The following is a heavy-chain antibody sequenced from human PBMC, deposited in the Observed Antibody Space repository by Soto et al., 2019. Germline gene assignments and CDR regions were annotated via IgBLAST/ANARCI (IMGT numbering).Heavy chain of an antibody. CDR1: GGSISSGDYY. CDR2: IYYSGST. D-gene: IGHD6-19*01. J-gene: IGHJ4*02. V-gene: IGHV4-30-4*01. Sequence: SETLSLTCTVSGGSISSGDYYWSWIRQPPGKGLEWIGYIYYSGSTYYNPSLKSRATISVDTSKNQFSLKLSSVTAADTAVYYCARVNVGAVAGGIDYWGQGTLVTVSS. CDR3: ARVNVGAVAGGIDY.